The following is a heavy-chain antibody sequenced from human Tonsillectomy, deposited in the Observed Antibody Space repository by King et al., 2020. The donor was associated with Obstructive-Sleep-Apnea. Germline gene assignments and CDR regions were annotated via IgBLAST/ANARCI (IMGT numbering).Heavy chain of an antibody. D-gene: IGHD4-23*01. CDR1: GFTFDDYA. CDR2: ISWNSGRI. J-gene: IGHJ4*02. V-gene: IGHV3-9*01. CDR3: AKDAGAVVTISVDY. Sequence: VQLVESGGGLVQPGRSLRLSCAASGFTFDDYAMHWVRQAPGKGLEWVSGISWNSGRIGYADSLKGRFTISRDNAKNSLYLQMNSLRAEDTALYYCAKDAGAVVTISVDYWGQGTLVTVSS.